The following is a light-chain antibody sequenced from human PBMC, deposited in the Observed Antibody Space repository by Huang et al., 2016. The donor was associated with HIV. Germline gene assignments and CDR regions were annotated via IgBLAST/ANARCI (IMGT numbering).Light chain of an antibody. CDR2: DAS. CDR1: QDIARF. V-gene: IGKV1-33*01. Sequence: DIQMTQSPSFLSASFGDKVTITCQATQDIARFLNWYQQKPGQAPKLMIYDASTLQTGVPSRFSGSGSGTDFSFTISSLQPEDIATYYCQQYDGLPPWTFGQGTKVEIQ. CDR3: QQYDGLPPWT. J-gene: IGKJ1*01.